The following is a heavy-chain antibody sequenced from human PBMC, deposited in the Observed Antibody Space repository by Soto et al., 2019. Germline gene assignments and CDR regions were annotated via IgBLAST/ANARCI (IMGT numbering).Heavy chain of an antibody. CDR2: MSANNGNT. CDR3: ARGGGYSSSWGNNWFDP. CDR1: GYTFTSYD. Sequence: ASVKVSCKASGYTFTSYDINWVRQATGQGLEWMGWMSANNGNTDYAQKLQGRVTMTTDTSTSTAYMELRSLRSDDTAVYYCARGGGYSSSWGNNWFDPWGQGTLVTVSS. V-gene: IGHV1-18*01. J-gene: IGHJ5*02. D-gene: IGHD6-13*01.